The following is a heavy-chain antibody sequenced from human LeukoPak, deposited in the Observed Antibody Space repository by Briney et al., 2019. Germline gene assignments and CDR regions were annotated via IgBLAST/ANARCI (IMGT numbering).Heavy chain of an antibody. CDR2: ISGSGGTT. J-gene: IGHJ6*02. Sequence: PGGSLRLSCAASGFTFSNYAMSWVRQAPGKGLEWVSAISGSGGTTFYADSVKGRFTISRDNSKDTLYLQTNSLRAEETAIYYCAKGSPYGDSYYYYGMDVWGQGTTVTVS. CDR3: AKGSPYGDSYYYYGMDV. CDR1: GFTFSNYA. V-gene: IGHV3-23*01. D-gene: IGHD4-17*01.